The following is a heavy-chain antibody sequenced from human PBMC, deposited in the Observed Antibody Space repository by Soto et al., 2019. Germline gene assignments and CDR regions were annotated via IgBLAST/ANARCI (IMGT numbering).Heavy chain of an antibody. D-gene: IGHD6-19*01. CDR3: ANAPGYSSGWYWFDP. Sequence: GSLRLSCAASGFTFSSYAMSWVRQAPGKGLEWVSAISGSGGSTYYADSVKGRFTISRDNSKNTLYLQMNSLRAEDTAGYYCANAPGYSSGWYWFDPWGQGTLVTFSS. CDR1: GFTFSSYA. CDR2: ISGSGGST. V-gene: IGHV3-23*01. J-gene: IGHJ5*02.